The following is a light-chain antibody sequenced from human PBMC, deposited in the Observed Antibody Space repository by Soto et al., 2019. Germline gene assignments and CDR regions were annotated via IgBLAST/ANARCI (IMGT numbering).Light chain of an antibody. V-gene: IGKV1-13*02. Sequence: AIQLTQSPSSLSASVGDRVTITCRASQGISSALAWYQQKPGKAPKLLIYDASSLESGVPSRFSGSGSGIDFTLTISSLQPEDFATYYCQQFNSYPPLTFGGGTKVEIK. J-gene: IGKJ4*01. CDR1: QGISSA. CDR3: QQFNSYPPLT. CDR2: DAS.